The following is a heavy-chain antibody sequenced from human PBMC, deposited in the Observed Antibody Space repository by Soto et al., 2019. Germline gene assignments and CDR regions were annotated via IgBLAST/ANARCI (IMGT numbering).Heavy chain of an antibody. D-gene: IGHD3-10*01. J-gene: IGHJ6*02. CDR1: GGSISSSSYY. Sequence: EQSSETLSLTCTVSGGSISSSSYYWGWIRQPPGKGLEGIGSIYYSGSTYYNPSLKSRVTISVDTSKNQFSLKLSSVAAADTAVYHCARVLPLSYCGMDVRGQGTTVTVSS. V-gene: IGHV4-39*01. CDR3: ARVLPLSYCGMDV. CDR2: IYYSGST.